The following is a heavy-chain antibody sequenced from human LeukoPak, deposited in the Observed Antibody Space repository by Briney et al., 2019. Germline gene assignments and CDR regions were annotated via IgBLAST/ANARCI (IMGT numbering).Heavy chain of an antibody. CDR2: IYYSGST. Sequence: SETLSLTCTVSGGSISSYYWSWIRQPPGKGLEWIGYIYYSGSTNYNPSLKSRVTISVDTSKNQFSLRLNSVAAADTAVYYCASADDYGGNSEFDYWGQGTLVTVSS. CDR3: ASADDYGGNSEFDY. V-gene: IGHV4-59*01. CDR1: GGSISSYY. D-gene: IGHD4-23*01. J-gene: IGHJ4*02.